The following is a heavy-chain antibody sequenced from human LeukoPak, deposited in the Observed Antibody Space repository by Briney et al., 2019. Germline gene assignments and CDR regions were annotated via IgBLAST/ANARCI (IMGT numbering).Heavy chain of an antibody. Sequence: GGSLRLSCAASGFIFSNDAMHWVRQAPGKGLEWVAFIWFDGSNKHYADSVKGRFTISRDNSKNTLYLQMNSLRAEDTAVYYCAEGNFDYWGQGTLVTVSS. J-gene: IGHJ4*02. CDR2: IWFDGSNK. CDR3: AEGNFDY. CDR1: GFIFSNDA. V-gene: IGHV3-30*02.